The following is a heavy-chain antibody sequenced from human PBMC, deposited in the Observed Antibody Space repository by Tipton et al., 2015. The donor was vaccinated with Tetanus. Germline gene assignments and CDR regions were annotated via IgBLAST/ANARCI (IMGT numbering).Heavy chain of an antibody. CDR3: ARSRGGTRDYYAGGY. CDR2: IIPIFGTI. D-gene: IGHD3-22*01. J-gene: IGHJ4*02. CDR1: GGTFIYYA. Sequence: QSGAEVKKPESSVKVSCKASGGTFIYYAVNWVRQAPGQGLEWMGGIIPIFGTINYAQSFQGRVTISADKSTSTAHMELSSLRFEDTAVYYCARSRGGTRDYYAGGYWGQGTLVTVSS. V-gene: IGHV1-69*06.